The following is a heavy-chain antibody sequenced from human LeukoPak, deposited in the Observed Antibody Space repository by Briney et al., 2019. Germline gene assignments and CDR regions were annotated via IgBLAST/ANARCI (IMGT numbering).Heavy chain of an antibody. J-gene: IGHJ6*03. CDR3: ARVGYSYGYSYYYYYMDV. V-gene: IGHV3-11*01. D-gene: IGHD5-18*01. CDR1: GFNFSDYY. CDR2: ISSSGSTI. Sequence: GGSLRLSCAASGFNFSDYYMSWIRQAPGKGLEWVSYISSSGSTIYYADSVKGRFTISRDNAKNSLYLQMNSLRAEDTAVYYCARVGYSYGYSYYYYYMDVWGKGTTVTISS.